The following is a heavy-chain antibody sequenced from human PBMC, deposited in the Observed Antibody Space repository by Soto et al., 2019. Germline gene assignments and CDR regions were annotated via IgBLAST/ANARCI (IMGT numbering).Heavy chain of an antibody. Sequence: QVQLVESGGGVVQPGRSLRLSCAASGFTFSSYGMHWVRQAPGKGLEWVAVISYDGSNKYYADSVKGRFTISRDNSKNTLYLQMNSLRAEDTAVYYCAKTHDYYDSSGYYPYFDYWGQGTLVTVSS. V-gene: IGHV3-30*18. CDR1: GFTFSSYG. CDR3: AKTHDYYDSSGYYPYFDY. J-gene: IGHJ4*02. CDR2: ISYDGSNK. D-gene: IGHD3-22*01.